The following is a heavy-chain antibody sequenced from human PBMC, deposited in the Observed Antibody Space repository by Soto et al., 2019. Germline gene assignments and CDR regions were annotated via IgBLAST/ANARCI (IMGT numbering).Heavy chain of an antibody. V-gene: IGHV1-69*01. CDR2: IIPIFGTA. J-gene: IGHJ5*02. Sequence: QVQLVQSGAEVKKPGSSVKVSCKASGGTFSSYAISWVRQAPGQGLEWMGGIIPIFGTANYAQKFQGRVTITADESTSTAYMELSSLRSEDTAVYYCARGGNWSGYFWDYTLRYNWFDPWGQGTLVTVSS. CDR1: GGTFSSYA. CDR3: ARGGNWSGYFWDYTLRYNWFDP. D-gene: IGHD3-3*01.